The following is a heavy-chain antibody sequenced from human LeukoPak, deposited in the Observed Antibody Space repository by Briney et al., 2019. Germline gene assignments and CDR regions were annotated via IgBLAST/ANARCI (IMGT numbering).Heavy chain of an antibody. CDR2: IKQDGSEK. Sequence: PGGSLRLSCLASGFTFSTYWMSWVRQAPGKGLEWVAHIKQDGSEKYYVDSVKGRFTISRDNAKNSLFLQLNSLRAEDTAVYFCARGGKIARHYYFYIDVWGKGTTVIVSS. J-gene: IGHJ6*03. D-gene: IGHD2/OR15-2a*01. CDR3: ARGGKIARHYYFYIDV. CDR1: GFTFSTYW. V-gene: IGHV3-7*01.